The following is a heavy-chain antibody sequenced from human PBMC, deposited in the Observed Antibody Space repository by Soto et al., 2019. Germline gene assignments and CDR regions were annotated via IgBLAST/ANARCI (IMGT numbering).Heavy chain of an antibody. CDR2: ISPKSGGT. CDR3: ARPPGYISDCYYFDL. CDR1: GYTFIDYY. V-gene: IGHV1-2*02. D-gene: IGHD6-19*01. Sequence: QVQLVQSGAEVKKPGASVKVSCEASGYTFIDYYMHWMRQAPGQGFEWMGRISPKSGGTNYAQKFQGRVTMTWDTSLNTAYMELSSLMSEDTAVYYCARPPGYISDCYYFDLWGQGTLVTVSS. J-gene: IGHJ4*02.